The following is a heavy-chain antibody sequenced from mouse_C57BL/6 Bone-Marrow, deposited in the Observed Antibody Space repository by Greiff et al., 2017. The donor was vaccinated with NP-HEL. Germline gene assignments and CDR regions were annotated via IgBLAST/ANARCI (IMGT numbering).Heavy chain of an antibody. J-gene: IGHJ4*01. CDR1: GFTFSDYG. CDR2: ISSGSSTI. V-gene: IGHV5-17*01. Sequence: EVQLQESGGGLVKPGGSLKLSCAASGFTFSDYGMHWVRQAPEKGLEWVAYISSGSSTIYYADTVKGRFTISRDNAKNTLCLQMTSLRSEDTAMYYCARRYRGLYYYAMDYWGQGTSVTVSS. D-gene: IGHD2-12*01. CDR3: ARRYRGLYYYAMDY.